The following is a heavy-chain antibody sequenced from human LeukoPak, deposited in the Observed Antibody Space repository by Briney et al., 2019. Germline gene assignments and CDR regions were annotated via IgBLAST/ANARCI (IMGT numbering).Heavy chain of an antibody. J-gene: IGHJ4*02. D-gene: IGHD3-10*01. CDR3: AKDQGDFGELDY. CDR1: GFTFSSYG. CDR2: IRYDGSNK. V-gene: IGHV3-30*02. Sequence: GGSLRLSCAASGFTFSSYGMHWVRQAPGKGLERVAFIRYDGSNKYYADSVKGRFTISRDNSKNTLYLQMNSLRAEDTAVYYCAKDQGDFGELDYWGQGTLVTVSS.